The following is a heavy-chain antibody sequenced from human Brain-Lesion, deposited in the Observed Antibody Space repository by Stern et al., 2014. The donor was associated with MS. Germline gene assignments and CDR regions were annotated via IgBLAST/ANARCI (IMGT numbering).Heavy chain of an antibody. CDR1: GDYISTYR. CDR2: FYHSADT. V-gene: IGHV4-59*01. Sequence: QVQLQESGPGLVTPSETLSLTCTVSGDYISTYRWTWIRQTPGKGLEWLGYFYHSADTKYNPSLKSRVTISLDTSKNQFSLKLTSVTAADTAVYYCARGRYYDFWSGPNQRQPQYVMDVWGQGTTVTVSS. J-gene: IGHJ6*02. CDR3: ARGRYYDFWSGPNQRQPQYVMDV. D-gene: IGHD3-3*01.